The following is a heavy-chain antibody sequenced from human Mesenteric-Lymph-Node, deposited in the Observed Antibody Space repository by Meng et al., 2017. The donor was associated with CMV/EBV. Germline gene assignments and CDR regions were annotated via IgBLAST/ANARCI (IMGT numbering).Heavy chain of an antibody. CDR2: ISSSGSTI. CDR1: GFTFSDYY. CDR3: AREGASGGYGMDV. J-gene: IGHJ6*02. V-gene: IGHV3-11*01. D-gene: IGHD3-10*01. Sequence: ASGFTFSDYYMSWIRQAPGKGLEWVSYISSSGSTIYYADSVKGRFTISRDNAKNSLYLQMNSLRAEDTAVYSCAREGASGGYGMDVWGQGTTVTVSS.